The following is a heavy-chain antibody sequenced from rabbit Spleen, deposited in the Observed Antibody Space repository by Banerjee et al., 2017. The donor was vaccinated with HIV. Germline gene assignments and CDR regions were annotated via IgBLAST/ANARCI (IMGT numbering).Heavy chain of an antibody. V-gene: IGHV1S40*01. CDR1: GVSFSGNSY. J-gene: IGHJ6*01. Sequence: QSLEESGGDLVKPGASLTLTCIASGVSFSGNSYMCWVRQAPGKGLEWIACIDTGSSGFTYFATWAKGRFTISKTSSTTVTLQMTSLTAADTATYFCARDAGTSFSTYGMDLWGPGTLSPS. CDR2: IDTGSSGFT. D-gene: IGHD8-1*01. CDR3: ARDAGTSFSTYGMDL.